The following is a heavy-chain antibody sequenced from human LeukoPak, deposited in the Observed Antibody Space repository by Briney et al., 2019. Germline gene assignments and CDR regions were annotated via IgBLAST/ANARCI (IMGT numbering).Heavy chain of an antibody. D-gene: IGHD4-23*01. CDR2: ISGSGGST. Sequence: GGSLRLSCVASGFTFVSHWMTWVRQAPGKGLEWVSAISGSGGSTYYADSVKGRFTISRDNSKNTLYLQMNSLRAEDTAVYYCAKFSLEYGGNSDYWGQGTLVTVSS. CDR1: GFTFVSHW. V-gene: IGHV3-23*01. CDR3: AKFSLEYGGNSDY. J-gene: IGHJ4*02.